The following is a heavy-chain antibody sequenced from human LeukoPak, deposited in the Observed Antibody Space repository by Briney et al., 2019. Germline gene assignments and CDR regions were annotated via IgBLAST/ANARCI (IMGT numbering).Heavy chain of an antibody. J-gene: IGHJ4*02. CDR3: ARTHYGDLY. V-gene: IGHV3-7*04. CDR1: GFTFSSYW. D-gene: IGHD4-17*01. CDR2: INQDGSEK. Sequence: GGSLRLSCAASGFTFSSYWMIWVRQAPGKGLEWVANINQDGSEKNYVDSVKGRFTISRDNAKNSPYLQMSSLRAEDTAVYYCARTHYGDLYWGQGTLVTVSA.